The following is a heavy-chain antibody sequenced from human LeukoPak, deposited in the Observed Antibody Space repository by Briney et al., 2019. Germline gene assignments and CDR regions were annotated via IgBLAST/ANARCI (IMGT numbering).Heavy chain of an antibody. CDR1: GITFSSYA. Sequence: GGSLRLSCAASGITFSSYAMSWVRQAPGKGLEWVSAISGSGGNTYYADSVKGRFTISRDDSRNTLYLQMNSLRGDDTAVYYCAKDVGKWESLHFFDYWGQGTLVTVSS. CDR2: ISGSGGNT. CDR3: AKDVGKWESLHFFDY. V-gene: IGHV3-23*01. D-gene: IGHD1-26*01. J-gene: IGHJ4*02.